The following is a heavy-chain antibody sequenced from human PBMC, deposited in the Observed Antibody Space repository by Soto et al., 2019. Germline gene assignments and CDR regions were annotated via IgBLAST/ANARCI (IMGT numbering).Heavy chain of an antibody. D-gene: IGHD6-6*01. Sequence: GGSLRLSCAASGFTFSSYAMNWVRQAPGKGLEWVSAISSGGGSPYYADSVKGRFTISRDNSKNTLYLQMNDLRAEDTAVYFCAKGGGRIVPRHFDYWGQGTLVTVSS. V-gene: IGHV3-23*01. CDR3: AKGGGRIVPRHFDY. CDR2: ISSGGGSP. CDR1: GFTFSSYA. J-gene: IGHJ4*02.